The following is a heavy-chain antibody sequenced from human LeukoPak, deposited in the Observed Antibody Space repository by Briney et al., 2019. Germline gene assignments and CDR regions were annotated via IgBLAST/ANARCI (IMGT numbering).Heavy chain of an antibody. CDR1: HFSFSTFW. Sequence: GGALRLSCEGSHFSFSTFWLSWVRQAPGGGPEWVASIKQDGREQFYVYSARGRFTVSKDNAKNSLFLQLNRLRAGDTAVYYCARGTDYDRWDYGKKYAFDVWGQGTLVTVSS. J-gene: IGHJ3*01. D-gene: IGHD3-3*01. V-gene: IGHV3-7*01. CDR3: ARGTDYDRWDYGKKYAFDV. CDR2: IKQDGREQ.